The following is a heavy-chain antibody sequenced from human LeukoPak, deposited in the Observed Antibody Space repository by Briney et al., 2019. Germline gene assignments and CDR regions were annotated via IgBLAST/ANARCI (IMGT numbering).Heavy chain of an antibody. D-gene: IGHD2-15*01. J-gene: IGHJ4*02. CDR2: ISDSGRSV. V-gene: IGHV3-23*01. CDR1: GFTFSNYP. Sequence: GGSLRLSCAASGFTFSNYPMSWVRQAPGKGLEWVSTISDSGRSVFYIDSVKGRFTISGDNSRNTLYLQMNSLRAEDTAVYYCARDVEYCSAGSCYYFDYWGQGTLVTVSS. CDR3: ARDVEYCSAGSCYYFDY.